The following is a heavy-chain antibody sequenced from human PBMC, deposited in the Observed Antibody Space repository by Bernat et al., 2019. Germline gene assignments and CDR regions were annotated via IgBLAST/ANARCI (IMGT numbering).Heavy chain of an antibody. CDR2: ISNNGGTT. D-gene: IGHD6-13*01. V-gene: IGHV3-64*01. J-gene: IGHJ4*02. CDR3: ARVGYRADSGSWNYFAY. CDR1: GFTFSSYA. Sequence: EVQLVESGGGLVQPGGSLRLSCAASGFTFSSYAMNWVRQAPGKRLEYVSAISNNGGTTHYANSVKGRFTISRDNSKNTLDLQMGSLRVDDMAVYYCARVGYRADSGSWNYFAYWGQGTLVTVSS.